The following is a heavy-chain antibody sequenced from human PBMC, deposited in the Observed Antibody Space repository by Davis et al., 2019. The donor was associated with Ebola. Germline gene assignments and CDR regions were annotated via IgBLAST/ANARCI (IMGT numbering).Heavy chain of an antibody. V-gene: IGHV3-48*03. D-gene: IGHD2-2*01. J-gene: IGHJ4*02. CDR1: GFTFSSYE. CDR3: AKGPDGYQFQLN. Sequence: GESLKISCAASGFTFSSYEMNWVRQAPGKGLEWVSHISSSSSTKNYADSVKGRFTISRDNAKNSLYLQMNSLRAEDTAVYYCAKGPDGYQFQLNWGQGTLVTVSS. CDR2: ISSSSSTK.